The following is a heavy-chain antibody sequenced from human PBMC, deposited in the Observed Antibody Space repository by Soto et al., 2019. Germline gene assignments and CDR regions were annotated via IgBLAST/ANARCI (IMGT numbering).Heavy chain of an antibody. D-gene: IGHD6-19*01. CDR2: IQSDGSST. Sequence: SRGSLRLCCAVSGFSLSSYWMHWVRQAPGKGLVWVSRIQSDGSSTKYADSVKGRFTISRDNAKNTLYLQMDSLRVEDTAVYYCAREKAVAGTTFDYWGLGTLVTVSS. CDR1: GFSLSSYW. V-gene: IGHV3-74*01. J-gene: IGHJ4*02. CDR3: AREKAVAGTTFDY.